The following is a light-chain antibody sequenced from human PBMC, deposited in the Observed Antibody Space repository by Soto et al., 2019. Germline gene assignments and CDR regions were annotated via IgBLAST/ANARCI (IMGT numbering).Light chain of an antibody. J-gene: IGLJ2*01. V-gene: IGLV1-47*01. CDR2: RNN. CDR1: SSNIGSNY. CDR3: AAWDDSLSAVV. Sequence: QPVLTQPPSASGTPGQRVTISCSGSSSNIGSNYVYWYQQLPGTAPKLLIYRNNQRPSGVPDRFSGSKSGTSASLAIGGLRSEDEADYYWAAWDDSLSAVVFGGGTKVTVL.